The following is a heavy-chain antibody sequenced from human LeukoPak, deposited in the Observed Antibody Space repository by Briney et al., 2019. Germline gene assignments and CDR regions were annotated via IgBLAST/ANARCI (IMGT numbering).Heavy chain of an antibody. Sequence: GGSLRLSCAASGFTFSSYNMHWVRQAPGKGLEGVAVIWFDGTNKYYADSVKGRFTISRDNSKNALYLQMNSLRAEDTAVYYCARRLYCSGTNCYTGPDASDIWGQGTMVTVSS. V-gene: IGHV3-33*08. CDR3: ARRLYCSGTNCYTGPDASDI. CDR1: GFTFSSYN. D-gene: IGHD2-2*02. J-gene: IGHJ3*02. CDR2: IWFDGTNK.